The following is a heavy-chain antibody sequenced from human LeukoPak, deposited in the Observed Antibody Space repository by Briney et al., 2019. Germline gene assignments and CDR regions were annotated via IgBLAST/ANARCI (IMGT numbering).Heavy chain of an antibody. Sequence: GASVKVSCKASGYIFTDYYLKWVRQAPGQGLEWMGWLRPEDGGTNYAQKFQGRITLTRDTSFNTAYMDLSSLTSDDTAVYFCARWREGSGTFYIDQWGQGTLVTVSS. CDR1: GYIFTDYY. V-gene: IGHV1-2*02. CDR2: LRPEDGGT. D-gene: IGHD3-10*01. CDR3: ARWREGSGTFYIDQ. J-gene: IGHJ4*02.